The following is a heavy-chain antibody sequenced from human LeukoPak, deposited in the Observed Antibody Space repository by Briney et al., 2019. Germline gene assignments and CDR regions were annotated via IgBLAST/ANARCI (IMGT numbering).Heavy chain of an antibody. Sequence: SQTLSLTCTVSGGSISSGSYYWSWIRQPAGKGLEWIGYIYYSGSTNYNPSLKSRVTISVDTSKNQFSLKLSSVTAADTAVYYCARQAYYGSGSFCDYWGQGTLVTVSS. V-gene: IGHV4-61*09. D-gene: IGHD3-10*01. CDR1: GGSISSGSYY. CDR2: IYYSGST. J-gene: IGHJ4*02. CDR3: ARQAYYGSGSFCDY.